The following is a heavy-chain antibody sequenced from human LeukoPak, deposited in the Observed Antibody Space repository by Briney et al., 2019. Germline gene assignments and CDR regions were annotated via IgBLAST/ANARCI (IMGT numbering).Heavy chain of an antibody. D-gene: IGHD3-3*01. CDR3: ARERTIFGVAGYYFDY. Sequence: PSETLSLTCTVSGGSISSYYWSWIRQPAGKGLEWIGRIYTSGSTNYNPSLKSRVTMSVDTSKNQFSLKLSSVTAADTAVYHCARERTIFGVAGYYFDYWGQGTLVTVSS. J-gene: IGHJ4*02. CDR2: IYTSGST. CDR1: GGSISSYY. V-gene: IGHV4-4*07.